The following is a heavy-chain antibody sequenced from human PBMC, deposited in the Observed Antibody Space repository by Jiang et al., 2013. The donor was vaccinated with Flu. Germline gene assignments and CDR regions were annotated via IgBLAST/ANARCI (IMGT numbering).Heavy chain of an antibody. D-gene: IGHD3-3*01. Sequence: LLKPSETLSLTCSVSGGSMRSFCWSWIRQPAGKGLEWIGHIDTSGTTNYTPSLKSRVTMSVDTSKTQFSLRLRSVTAADTAVYYCARCVEEGVQTGGGYLGWGPKRPYYYYAMDVWGQGTTVTVSS. CDR2: IDTSGTT. V-gene: IGHV4-4*07. CDR3: ARCVEEGVQTGGGYLGWGPKRPYYYYAMDV. J-gene: IGHJ6*02. CDR1: GGSMRSFC.